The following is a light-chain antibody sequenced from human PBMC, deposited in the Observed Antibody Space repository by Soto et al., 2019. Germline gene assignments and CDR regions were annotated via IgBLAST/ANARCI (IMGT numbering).Light chain of an antibody. V-gene: IGKV1-5*03. CDR1: QTISSW. CDR3: QHYNSYSEA. J-gene: IGKJ1*01. Sequence: DIQMTQSPSTLSGSVGDRVTITFRASQTISSWLAWYQQKPGKAPKILIYKASTLTSGVPSRFSGSGSGTEFTLPLSSLQPDDFATYYCQHYNSYSEAFGQGTKVDIK. CDR2: KAS.